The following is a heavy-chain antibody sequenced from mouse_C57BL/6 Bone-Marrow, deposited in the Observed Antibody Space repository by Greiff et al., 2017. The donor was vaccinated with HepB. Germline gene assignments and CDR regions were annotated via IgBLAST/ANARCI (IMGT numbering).Heavy chain of an antibody. J-gene: IGHJ1*03. CDR2: IYPRSGNT. CDR1: GYTFTSYG. Sequence: VQLQQSGAELARPGASVKLSCKASGYTFTSYGISWVKQRTGQGLEWIGEIYPRSGNTYYNEKFKGKATLTADKSSSTAYMELRSLTSEDSAVYFCARVRYYGSSYGYFDVWGTGTTVTVSS. CDR3: ARVRYYGSSYGYFDV. V-gene: IGHV1-81*01. D-gene: IGHD1-1*01.